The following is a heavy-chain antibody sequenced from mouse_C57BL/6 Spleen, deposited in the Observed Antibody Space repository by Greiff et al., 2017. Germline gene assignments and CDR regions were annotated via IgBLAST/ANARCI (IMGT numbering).Heavy chain of an antibody. CDR2: IYPGNGGT. V-gene: IGHV1-55*01. Sequence: QVQLQQPGAELVKPGASVKMSCKASGYTFTTYWITWVKQRHGQGLEWIGDIYPGNGGTNYNEKFKSKATLTVDTSSSTAYMQLSSLRSEDSAVYYGERWMIISTVGATDWYFDVWGTGTTVTVSS. CDR1: GYTFTTYW. D-gene: IGHD1-1*01. CDR3: ERWMIISTVGATDWYFDV. J-gene: IGHJ1*03.